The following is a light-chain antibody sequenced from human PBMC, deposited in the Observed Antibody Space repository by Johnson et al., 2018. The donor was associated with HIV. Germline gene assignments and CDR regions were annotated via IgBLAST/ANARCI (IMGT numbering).Light chain of an antibody. CDR3: GTWDSSLSTGV. CDR2: ENN. Sequence: QSVLTQPPSVSAAPGQRVTISCSGSSSNIGNNYVSWYQQLPGTAPKLLIYENNKRPSGIPERFSGSKSGTSATLGITGLQTGDEADYFCGTWDSSLSTGVFGTGTEVTFL. CDR1: SSNIGNNY. J-gene: IGLJ1*01. V-gene: IGLV1-51*02.